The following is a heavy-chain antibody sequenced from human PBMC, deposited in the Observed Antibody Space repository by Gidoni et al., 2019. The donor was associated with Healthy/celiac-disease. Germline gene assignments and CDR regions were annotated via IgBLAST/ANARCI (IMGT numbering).Heavy chain of an antibody. Sequence: EVQLVESGGGLVQPGGSLSLSCAASGFTFSSYSMNWVRQAPGKGLEWVSYISSSSSTIYYADSVKGRFTISRDNAKNSLYLQMNSLRAEDTAVYYCARERGGTGGAYYHYGMDVWGQGTTVTVSS. CDR3: ARERGGTGGAYYHYGMDV. CDR1: GFTFSSYS. V-gene: IGHV3-48*04. CDR2: ISSSSSTI. J-gene: IGHJ6*02. D-gene: IGHD7-27*01.